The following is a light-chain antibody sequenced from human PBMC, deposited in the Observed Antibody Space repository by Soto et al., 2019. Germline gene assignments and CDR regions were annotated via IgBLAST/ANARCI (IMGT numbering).Light chain of an antibody. Sequence: QAVLTQPPSVSGTPGPRVTISCSGSTSNIGSNFVYWYQQLPGTAPKLLIYRNYQRPSGVPDRFSGSKSGTSASLAISGLRSEDEADYYCSAWDDSMRGPLFGGGTKLTVL. CDR2: RNY. CDR3: SAWDDSMRGPL. V-gene: IGLV1-47*01. J-gene: IGLJ2*01. CDR1: TSNIGSNF.